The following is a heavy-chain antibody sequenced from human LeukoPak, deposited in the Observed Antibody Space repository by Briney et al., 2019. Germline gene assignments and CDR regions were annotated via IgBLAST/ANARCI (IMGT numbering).Heavy chain of an antibody. CDR1: GFTFSNYP. D-gene: IGHD3-10*01. V-gene: IGHV3-48*01. J-gene: IGHJ4*02. CDR3: ARGRVLYGSGSYYNGYVDY. Sequence: GGSLRLSCEASGFTFSNYPMNWVRQAPGKGLEWVSHIRDSGDIIYYADSVKGRFTISRDNAKHSLHLQMNSLRAEDTAVYYCARGRVLYGSGSYYNGYVDYWGQGTLVTVSS. CDR2: IRDSGDII.